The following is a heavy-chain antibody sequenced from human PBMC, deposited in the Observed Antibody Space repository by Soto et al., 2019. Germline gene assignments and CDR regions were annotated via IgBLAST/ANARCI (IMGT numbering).Heavy chain of an antibody. CDR2: INPDNGNT. CDR1: GYTFTRYT. CDR3: ARRIATGQLDP. Sequence: EASVKVSCKASGYTFTRYTMNWVRQAPGQRFEWMGWINPDNGNTKSSQKFQDRVIITRDTSASTAYMDLSSLRSEDTAVYYCARRIATGQLDPWGQGTLVTVSS. D-gene: IGHD2-15*01. V-gene: IGHV1-3*01. J-gene: IGHJ5*02.